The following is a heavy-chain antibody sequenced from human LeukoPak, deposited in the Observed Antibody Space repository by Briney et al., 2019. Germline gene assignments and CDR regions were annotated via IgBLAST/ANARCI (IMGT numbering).Heavy chain of an antibody. Sequence: GGSLRLSCAASGFTFSRNAIHWVRQGPGKGLGWVSYIAHHGSNKYYADSVKGRFTISRDNSKRTLYLQMNSLRADDTAVYYCAKDGSWSCTDWGQGTLVTVSS. D-gene: IGHD2-8*02. CDR1: GFTFSRNA. CDR2: IAHHGSNK. CDR3: AKDGSWSCTD. J-gene: IGHJ4*02. V-gene: IGHV3-30*02.